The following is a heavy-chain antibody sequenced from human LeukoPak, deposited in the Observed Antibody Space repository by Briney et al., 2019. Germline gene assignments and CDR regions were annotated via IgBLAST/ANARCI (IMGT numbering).Heavy chain of an antibody. D-gene: IGHD6-19*01. J-gene: IGHJ4*02. Sequence: SETLSLTCAVSGGSISSSNWWSWVRQPPGKGLEWIGEIYHSGSTNYNPSLKSRVTISVDKSKNQFSLKLSSVTAANTAVYYCASTQKSSGRITGLYYFDYWGQGTLVTVSS. V-gene: IGHV4-4*02. CDR3: ASTQKSSGRITGLYYFDY. CDR1: GGSISSSNW. CDR2: IYHSGST.